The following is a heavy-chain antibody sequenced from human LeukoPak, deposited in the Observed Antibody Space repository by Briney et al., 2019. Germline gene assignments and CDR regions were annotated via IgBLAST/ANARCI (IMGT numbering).Heavy chain of an antibody. CDR3: SRQLPTAAADTRGYSDY. Sequence: SETLSLTCTVSGGSISPVSSSTYYWGWILQAPGKGLEWIGSLFYGENTHYNPFLKSRATLSVDASNNQFSLKLTSVTAADAAVYFCSRQLPTAAADTRGYSDYWGQGTVVTVSS. V-gene: IGHV4-39*01. J-gene: IGHJ4*02. D-gene: IGHD6-25*01. CDR1: GGSISPVSSSTYY. CDR2: LFYGENT.